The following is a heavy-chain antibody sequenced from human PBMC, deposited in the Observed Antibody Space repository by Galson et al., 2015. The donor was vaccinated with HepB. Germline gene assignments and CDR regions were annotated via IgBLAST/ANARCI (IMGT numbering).Heavy chain of an antibody. Sequence: SLRLSCAASGFTFSNYWMSWVRQAPGKGLEWVANIKQDGSEKNYVDSVKGRFTISRDNSKNTLYLQMNSLRAEDTAVYYCAREGSDIVVVPAAIRTAFDIWGQGTMVTVSS. CDR2: IKQDGSEK. D-gene: IGHD2-2*02. J-gene: IGHJ3*02. CDR1: GFTFSNYW. CDR3: AREGSDIVVVPAAIRTAFDI. V-gene: IGHV3-7*01.